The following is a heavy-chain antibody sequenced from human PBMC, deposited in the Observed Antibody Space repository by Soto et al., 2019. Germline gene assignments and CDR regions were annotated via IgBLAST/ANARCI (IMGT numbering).Heavy chain of an antibody. CDR1: GGSISSSSYY. J-gene: IGHJ4*02. CDR2: IYYSGST. CDR3: ARHIGNVVWFGESYYFDY. Sequence: LSLTCTVSGGSISSSSYYWGWIRQPPGKGLEWIGSIYYSGSTYYNPSLKSRVTISVDTSKNQFSLKLSSVTAADTAVYYCARHIGNVVWFGESYYFDYWGQGTLVTVSS. D-gene: IGHD3-10*01. V-gene: IGHV4-39*01.